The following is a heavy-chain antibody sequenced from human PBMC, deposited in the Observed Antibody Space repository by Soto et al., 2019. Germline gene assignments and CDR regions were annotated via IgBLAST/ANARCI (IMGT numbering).Heavy chain of an antibody. CDR1: GFTFSGSA. CDR2: IRSKANSYAT. J-gene: IGHJ4*02. Sequence: DVQLVESGGGLVQPGGSLKLCCAASGFTFSGSAVHWVRQASEKGLEWVGHIRSKANSYATAYVVSVKGRFTISRDDSRNTAHLQMNSLKTEDTAVYYCARGVYDFWSGHPQGLEYWGQGTVVTVSS. V-gene: IGHV3-73*02. D-gene: IGHD3-3*01. CDR3: ARGVYDFWSGHPQGLEY.